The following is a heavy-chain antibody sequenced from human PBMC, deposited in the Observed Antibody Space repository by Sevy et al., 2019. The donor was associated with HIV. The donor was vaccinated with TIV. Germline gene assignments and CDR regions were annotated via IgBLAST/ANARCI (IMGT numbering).Heavy chain of an antibody. V-gene: IGHV3-15*01. J-gene: IGHJ1*01. CDR1: GFTFSNAW. CDR2: IKSKTDGGTT. D-gene: IGHD2-15*01. Sequence: GGSLRLSCAASGFTFSNAWMSWVRQAPGKGLEWVGRIKSKTDGGTTDYAAPVKGRFTISRDDSKNTRYLQMNSLKTEDTAVYYCTTDYGYCSGGSCYRFAPGEYFQHWGQGTLVTVSS. CDR3: TTDYGYCSGGSCYRFAPGEYFQH.